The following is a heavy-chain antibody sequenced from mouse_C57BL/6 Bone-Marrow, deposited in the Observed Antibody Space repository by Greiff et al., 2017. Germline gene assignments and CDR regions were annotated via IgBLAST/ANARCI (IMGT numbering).Heavy chain of an antibody. Sequence: EVQLQQSGAELVRPGSSVKMSCKTSGYTFKSYGINWVKQRPGQGLEWIGYIYIGNGYTAYDEKFKGKATLTSDTSSSTAYMQFSSLTSEDSAIYSCTTRDYFDYWGQGTTLTVSS. CDR3: TTRDYFDY. CDR1: GYTFKSYG. V-gene: IGHV1-58*01. D-gene: IGHD1-1*01. CDR2: IYIGNGYT. J-gene: IGHJ2*01.